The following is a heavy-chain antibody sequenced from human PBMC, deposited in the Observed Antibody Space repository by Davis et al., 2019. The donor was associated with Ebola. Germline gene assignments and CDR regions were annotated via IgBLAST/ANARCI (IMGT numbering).Heavy chain of an antibody. V-gene: IGHV3-30-3*01. J-gene: IGHJ6*04. D-gene: IGHD5-24*01. CDR1: GFVFRTYA. CDR3: ARDGGRTGYTHRLYYYGLDV. Sequence: GGSLRLSCAASGFVFRTYAMHWVRQAPGKGLEWVAAISYDGSSEFYVDSVKGRFTISRDNSKDTLYLQMNSLRPEGSAVYYCARDGGRTGYTHRLYYYGLDVWGKGTTVTVSS. CDR2: ISYDGSSE.